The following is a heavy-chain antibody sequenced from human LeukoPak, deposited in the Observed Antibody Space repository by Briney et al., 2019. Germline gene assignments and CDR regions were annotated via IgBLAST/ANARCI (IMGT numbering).Heavy chain of an antibody. J-gene: IGHJ5*02. Sequence: ASVKVSCKASGYTFTSYGISWVRQAPGQGLEWMGWISAYNGNTNYAQKLQGRVTMTTDTSTSTAYMELRSLRSDNTAVYYCARGSVGYCSGGSCYLWFDPWGQGTLVTVSS. CDR2: ISAYNGNT. CDR1: GYTFTSYG. D-gene: IGHD2-15*01. CDR3: ARGSVGYCSGGSCYLWFDP. V-gene: IGHV1-18*01.